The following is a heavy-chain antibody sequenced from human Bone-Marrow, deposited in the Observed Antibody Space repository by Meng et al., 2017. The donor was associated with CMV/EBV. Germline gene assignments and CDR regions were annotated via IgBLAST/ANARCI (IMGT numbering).Heavy chain of an antibody. CDR3: ARGNHIVATIQGDY. D-gene: IGHD5-12*01. V-gene: IGHV3-30*04. Sequence: GGSLRLSCAASGFTFSSYAMHWVRQAPGKGLEWVAVISYDGSNKYYADSVKGRFTISRDNSKNTLYLQMNSLRAEDTAVYYCARGNHIVATIQGDYWGQGTLVTVSS. CDR1: GFTFSSYA. J-gene: IGHJ4*02. CDR2: ISYDGSNK.